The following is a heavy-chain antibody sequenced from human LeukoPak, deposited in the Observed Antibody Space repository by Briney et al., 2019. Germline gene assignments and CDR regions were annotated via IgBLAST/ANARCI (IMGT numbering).Heavy chain of an antibody. CDR2: IIPIFGTA. Sequence: ASVKVSCKASGGTFSSYAISWVRQAPGQGLEWMGGIIPIFGTANYAQKFQGRVTITADESTSTAYMELSSLRSEDTAVYYCARTLTYGSGSFYYYYYMDVWGKGTTVTISS. D-gene: IGHD3-10*01. CDR3: ARTLTYGSGSFYYYYYMDV. J-gene: IGHJ6*03. V-gene: IGHV1-69*13. CDR1: GGTFSSYA.